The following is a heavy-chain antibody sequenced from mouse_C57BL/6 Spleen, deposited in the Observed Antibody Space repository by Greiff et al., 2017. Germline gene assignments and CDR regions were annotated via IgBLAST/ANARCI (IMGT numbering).Heavy chain of an antibody. V-gene: IGHV3-6*01. CDR3: ARGSNYAFAY. Sequence: DVKLQESGPGLVKPSQSLSLTCSVTGYSITSGYYWNWIRQFPGNKLEWMGYISYDGSNNYNPSLKNRISITRDTSKNQFFLKLNSVTTEDTATYYCARGSNYAFAYWGQGTLVTVSA. D-gene: IGHD2-5*01. CDR2: ISYDGSN. J-gene: IGHJ3*01. CDR1: GYSITSGYY.